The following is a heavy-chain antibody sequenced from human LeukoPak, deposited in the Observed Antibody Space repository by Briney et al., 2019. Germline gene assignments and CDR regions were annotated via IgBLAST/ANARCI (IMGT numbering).Heavy chain of an antibody. CDR2: IIPIFGTA. V-gene: IGHV1-69*06. CDR1: GGTFSSYA. D-gene: IGHD7-27*01. CDR3: AKRTGDGVVDV. Sequence: SVKVSCKASGGTFSSYAISWVRRAPGQGLEWMGGIIPIFGTANYAQKFQGRVTITADKSTSTAYMELSSLRSEDTAVYYCAKRTGDGVVDVWGKGTTVTVSS. J-gene: IGHJ6*04.